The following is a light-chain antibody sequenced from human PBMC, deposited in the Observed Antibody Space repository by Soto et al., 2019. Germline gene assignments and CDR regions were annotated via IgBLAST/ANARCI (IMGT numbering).Light chain of an antibody. J-gene: IGLJ2*01. V-gene: IGLV2-8*01. Sequence: QSALTQPPSASGSPGQSVTISCTGTSSDVGGYKYVSWYQQHPGKAPKLMIYEVSKRPSGVTDRFSGSNSGNTASLTVSGLQAEDGADYYCSSYAGSNNVVFGGGTKLTLL. CDR1: SSDVGGYKY. CDR2: EVS. CDR3: SSYAGSNNVV.